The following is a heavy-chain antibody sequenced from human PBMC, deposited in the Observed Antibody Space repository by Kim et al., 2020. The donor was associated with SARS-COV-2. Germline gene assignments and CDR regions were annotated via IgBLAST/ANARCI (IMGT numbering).Heavy chain of an antibody. CDR1: GYTFTGYY. Sequence: ASVKVSCKASGYTFTGYYMHWVRQAPGQGLEWMGRINPNSGGTNYAQKFQGRVTMTRDTSISTAYMELSRLRSDDTAVYYCAREGTREDSGYDWVRDYYYYYGMEVWGQGTTVTVSS. V-gene: IGHV1-2*06. J-gene: IGHJ6*02. CDR3: AREGTREDSGYDWVRDYYYYYGMEV. D-gene: IGHD5-12*01. CDR2: INPNSGGT.